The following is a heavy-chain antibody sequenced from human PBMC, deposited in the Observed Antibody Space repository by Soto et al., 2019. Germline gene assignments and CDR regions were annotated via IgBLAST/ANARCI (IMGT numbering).Heavy chain of an antibody. V-gene: IGHV1-3*01. Sequence: ASVNVSCKASGYTFTSYAMHWVRQAPGQRLEWMGWINAGNGNTKYSQKFQGRVTITRDTSASTAYMELSSLRSEDTAVYYCARALSGIAVARNWFDPWGQGTLVTVSS. D-gene: IGHD6-19*01. J-gene: IGHJ5*02. CDR1: GYTFTSYA. CDR3: ARALSGIAVARNWFDP. CDR2: INAGNGNT.